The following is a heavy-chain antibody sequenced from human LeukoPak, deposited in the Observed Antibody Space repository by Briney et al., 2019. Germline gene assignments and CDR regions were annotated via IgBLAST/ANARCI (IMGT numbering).Heavy chain of an antibody. CDR2: IYYGGST. CDR1: GGSISSYY. CDR3: ARLLAAAGLIYFDY. J-gene: IGHJ4*02. Sequence: PSETLSLTCTVSGGSISSYYWSWIRQPPGKGLEWIGYIYYGGSTNYNPSLKSRVTISVDTSKNQFSLKLSSVTAADTAVYYCARLLAAAGLIYFDYWGQGTLVTVSS. V-gene: IGHV4-59*01. D-gene: IGHD6-13*01.